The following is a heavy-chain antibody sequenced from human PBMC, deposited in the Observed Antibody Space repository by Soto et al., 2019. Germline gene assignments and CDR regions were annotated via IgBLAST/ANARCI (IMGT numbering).Heavy chain of an antibody. CDR2: INPNSGGT. V-gene: IGHV1-2*02. Sequence: ASVKVSCKASGYTFTGYYMHWVRQAPGQGLEWMGWINPNSGGTNYAQKFQGRVTMTRDTSISTAYMELSRLRSDDTAVYYCARDSLVRGVIITWSSWFDPWGQGTLVTVSS. D-gene: IGHD3-10*01. CDR1: GYTFTGYY. J-gene: IGHJ5*02. CDR3: ARDSLVRGVIITWSSWFDP.